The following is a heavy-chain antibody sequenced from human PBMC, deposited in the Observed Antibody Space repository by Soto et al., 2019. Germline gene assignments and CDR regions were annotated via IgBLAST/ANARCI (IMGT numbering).Heavy chain of an antibody. D-gene: IGHD1-7*01. J-gene: IGHJ6*03. CDR1: GDSVSSNSAA. Sequence: SQTLSLTCAISGDSVSSNSAAWNWIRQSPSGGLEWLGRTYYRSRWYNDYAVSVRSRITINPDTSKNQFSLHLNSVTPDYTAVYYCAGTTSLQWYYMDVWGKGTTVTVSS. CDR2: TYYRSRWYN. V-gene: IGHV6-1*01. CDR3: AGTTSLQWYYMDV.